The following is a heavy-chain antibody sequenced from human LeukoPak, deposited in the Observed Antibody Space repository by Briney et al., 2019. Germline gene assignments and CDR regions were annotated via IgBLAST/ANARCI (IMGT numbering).Heavy chain of an antibody. D-gene: IGHD3-10*01. V-gene: IGHV4-59*01. J-gene: IGHJ5*02. Sequence: SETLSLTCTVSGGSISSYYWSWIRQPPGKGLEWIGYIYYSGSTNYNPSLKSRVTISVDTSKNQFSLKLSSVTAADTAVYYCARLKQARITMVRGVMKIFDPWGQGTLVTVSS. CDR1: GGSISSYY. CDR2: IYYSGST. CDR3: ARLKQARITMVRGVMKIFDP.